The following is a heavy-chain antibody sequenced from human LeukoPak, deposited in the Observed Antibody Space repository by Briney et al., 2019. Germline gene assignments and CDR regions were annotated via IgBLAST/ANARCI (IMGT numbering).Heavy chain of an antibody. Sequence: GGSLRLSCAASGFTFSSYSMNWVRQAPGKGLEWVAVISYDGGYKYYADSVKGRFTISRDNSTNTLSLQMNSLRAEDTAVYYCARGQRRHIDMAPSFDYWGQGTLVTVSS. D-gene: IGHD5-24*01. J-gene: IGHJ4*02. CDR1: GFTFSSYS. CDR3: ARGQRRHIDMAPSFDY. V-gene: IGHV3-30*03. CDR2: ISYDGGYK.